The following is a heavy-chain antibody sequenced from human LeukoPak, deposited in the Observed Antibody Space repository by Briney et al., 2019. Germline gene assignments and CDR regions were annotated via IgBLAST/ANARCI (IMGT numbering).Heavy chain of an antibody. V-gene: IGHV4-39*07. Sequence: PSETLSLTCTVSGGSIRSGSYYWSWIRQPPGKGLEWIGSMYHSGSTHYNPSLKSRVTISVDTSKNQFSLKLSSVTAADTAVYYCARAGYSSNWMIDYWGQGTLVTVSS. D-gene: IGHD6-13*01. J-gene: IGHJ4*02. CDR1: GGSIRSGSYY. CDR2: MYHSGST. CDR3: ARAGYSSNWMIDY.